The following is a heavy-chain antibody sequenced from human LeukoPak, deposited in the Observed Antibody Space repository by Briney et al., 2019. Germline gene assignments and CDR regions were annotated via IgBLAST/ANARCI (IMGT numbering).Heavy chain of an antibody. D-gene: IGHD6-13*01. CDR2: ISSNGGST. CDR3: ARIIGAAGTRYFDY. V-gene: IGHV3-64*02. J-gene: IGHJ4*02. CDR1: GIPFRSFA. Sequence: GGPLRLACTAPGIPFRSFAIHWGRQASGKGLEYVLAISSNGGSTYYADSVKGRFTISRDNSKNTLYLQMGSLRAEDMAVYYCARIIGAAGTRYFDYWGQGTQVTVSS.